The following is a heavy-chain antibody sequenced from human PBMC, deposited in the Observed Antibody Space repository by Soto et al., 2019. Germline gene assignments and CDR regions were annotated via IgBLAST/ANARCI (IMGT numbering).Heavy chain of an antibody. CDR2: INPNSGGT. D-gene: IGHD6-13*01. J-gene: IGHJ4*02. CDR3: AREYSSTWYPFDY. Sequence: ASVKVSCKASGYTFTGHYMHWVRQAPGQGPEWMGWINPNSGGTNYAQKFQGRVSMTRDTSISTAYMELSRLRSDDTAVYYCAREYSSTWYPFDYWGQGTLVTVSS. CDR1: GYTFTGHY. V-gene: IGHV1-2*02.